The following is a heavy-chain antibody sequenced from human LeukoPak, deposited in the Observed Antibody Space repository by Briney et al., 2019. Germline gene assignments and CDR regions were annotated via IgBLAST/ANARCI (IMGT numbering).Heavy chain of an antibody. CDR2: MSAYNGKT. V-gene: IGHV1-18*01. J-gene: IGHJ4*02. D-gene: IGHD6-19*01. Sequence: ASVKVSCKASGYSFTSYGFNWVRQAPGQGLEWMGWMSAYNGKTNYAQKLQGRVTMTTDTSTSTAYMELRSLRSDDTAVYYCARGRIAVAGMGFDYWGQGTLVTVSS. CDR1: GYSFTSYG. CDR3: ARGRIAVAGMGFDY.